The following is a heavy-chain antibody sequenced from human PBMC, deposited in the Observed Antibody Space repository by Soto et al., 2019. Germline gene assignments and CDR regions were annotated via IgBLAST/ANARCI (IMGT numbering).Heavy chain of an antibody. CDR3: ARGGTWLVLG. D-gene: IGHD6-19*01. CDR1: GGSVSSGSYY. CDR2: IYTSGST. V-gene: IGHV4-61*02. J-gene: IGHJ4*02. Sequence: PSETLSLTCTVSGGSVSSGSYYWSWIRQPAGKRLEWIGRIYTSGSTNYNPSLKSRVTMSVDTSKNQFSLKLSSVTAADTAVYYCARGGTWLVLGRGQGTLVTVSS.